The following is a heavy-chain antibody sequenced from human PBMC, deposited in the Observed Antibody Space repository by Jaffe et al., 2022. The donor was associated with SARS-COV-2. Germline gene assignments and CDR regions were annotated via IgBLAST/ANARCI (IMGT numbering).Heavy chain of an antibody. Sequence: LLESGGGLVHPGGSLRLSCAASGFTFSSYAMSWVRQAPGKGLEWVSAIGGGGGSTAYADSVNGRFTISRDNSKSTLYLQMNSLRAEDTAVYYCAKDQYNSGPWFDPWGQGTLVTVSS. D-gene: IGHD1-20*01. V-gene: IGHV3-23*01. CDR3: AKDQYNSGPWFDP. J-gene: IGHJ5*02. CDR2: IGGGGGST. CDR1: GFTFSSYA.